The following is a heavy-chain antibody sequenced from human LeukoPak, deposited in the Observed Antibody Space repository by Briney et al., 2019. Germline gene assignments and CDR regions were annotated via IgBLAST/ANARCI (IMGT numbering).Heavy chain of an antibody. J-gene: IGHJ3*02. CDR1: GFTFSSYW. CDR3: ARGGRDHAFDI. CDR2: IDSDGSDT. V-gene: IGHV3-74*01. D-gene: IGHD2-21*02. Sequence: PGGSLRLSCAASGFTFSSYWMHRVRQAPGKGLVWVSRIDSDGSDTIYADSVKGRFTISRDNAKNTLYLQMNSLRDEDTAVFYCARGGRDHAFDIWGPGTMVTVSS.